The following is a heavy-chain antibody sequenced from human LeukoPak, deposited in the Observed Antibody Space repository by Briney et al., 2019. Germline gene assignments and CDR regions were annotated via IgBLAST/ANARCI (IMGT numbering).Heavy chain of an antibody. D-gene: IGHD2-8*01. V-gene: IGHV1-8*01. CDR1: GYTFTRFD. CDR3: ARGEYMYGHEINH. Sequence: GASVNVSCKTSGYTFTRFDINWVRQATGQGLEWMGWMNPDNGNTDYAQKFQGRVTMTRNTSIDTVYLELSNLRSEDTAVYYCARGEYMYGHEINHWGQGTLVTVSS. CDR2: MNPDNGNT. J-gene: IGHJ5*02.